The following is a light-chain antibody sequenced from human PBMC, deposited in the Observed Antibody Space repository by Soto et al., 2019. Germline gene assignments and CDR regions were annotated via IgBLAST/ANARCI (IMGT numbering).Light chain of an antibody. Sequence: QSALTQPASVSGSPGQSITISCTGTSSDVGGYDYVSWYQQHPGKVPKLMIYDVSSRPSGVSNRFSGSKSGNTASLTISGLQAEDEADYYCSSYGSSSTPVFGGGTKLTVL. J-gene: IGLJ2*01. V-gene: IGLV2-14*01. CDR1: SSDVGGYDY. CDR3: SSYGSSSTPV. CDR2: DVS.